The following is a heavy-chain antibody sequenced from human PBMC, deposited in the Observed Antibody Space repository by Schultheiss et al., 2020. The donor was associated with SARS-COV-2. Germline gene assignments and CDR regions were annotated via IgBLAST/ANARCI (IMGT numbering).Heavy chain of an antibody. Sequence: GGSLRLSCAASGFTFTSYAMHWVRQAPGKGLEWVGRIKSKTDGGTTDYAAPVKGRFTISRDDSKNTLYLQMNSLRAEDTAVYYCARGRMVGGNSGGWFDPWGQGTLVTVSS. CDR3: ARGRMVGGNSGGWFDP. CDR1: GFTFTSYA. J-gene: IGHJ5*02. V-gene: IGHV3-15*01. CDR2: IKSKTDGGTT. D-gene: IGHD1-26*01.